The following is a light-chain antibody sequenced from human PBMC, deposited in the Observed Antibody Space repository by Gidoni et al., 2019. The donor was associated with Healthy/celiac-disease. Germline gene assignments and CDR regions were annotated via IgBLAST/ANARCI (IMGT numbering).Light chain of an antibody. CDR1: QSISSY. V-gene: IGKV1-39*01. J-gene: IGKJ1*01. CDR2: AAS. CDR3: QQSYSTYPWT. Sequence: IQMTQSPSSLSASVGDRVTITCRASQSISSYLNWYQQKPGKAPKLLIYAASSLQSGVPSRFSGSGSGTDFTLTISSLQPEDFATYYCQQSYSTYPWTFXQXTKVEIK.